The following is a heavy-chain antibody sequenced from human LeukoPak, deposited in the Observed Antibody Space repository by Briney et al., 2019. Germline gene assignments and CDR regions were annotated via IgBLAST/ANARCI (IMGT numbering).Heavy chain of an antibody. Sequence: SETLSLTCAVYGGSFSGYYWSWIRQPPGKGLEWTGEINHSGSTNYNPSLKSRVTISVDTSKNQFSLKLSSVTAADTAVYYCARGFDYRRKRFDYWGQGTLVTVSS. J-gene: IGHJ4*02. V-gene: IGHV4-34*01. CDR1: GGSFSGYY. CDR3: ARGFDYRRKRFDY. D-gene: IGHD3-9*01. CDR2: INHSGST.